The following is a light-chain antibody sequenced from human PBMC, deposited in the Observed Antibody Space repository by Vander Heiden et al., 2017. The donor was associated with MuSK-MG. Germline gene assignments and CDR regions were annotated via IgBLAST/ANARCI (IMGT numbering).Light chain of an antibody. CDR2: GAS. V-gene: IGKV1-6*01. J-gene: IGKJ1*01. CDR3: TQDYNYPRT. Sequence: AIQMTQSPSSLSASVGDRVTITCRAGQGIGNDLAWYQQKPGKAPNLLIYGASRLQSGVSSRFSGSGSGTDFTLTISRLQPEDFATYYCTQDYNYPRTFGQGTKVEI. CDR1: QGIGND.